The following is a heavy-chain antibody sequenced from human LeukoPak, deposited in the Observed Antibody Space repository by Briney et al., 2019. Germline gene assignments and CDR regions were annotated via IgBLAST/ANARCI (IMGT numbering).Heavy chain of an antibody. CDR1: GFTFSSYA. Sequence: GGSLRLSCAASGFTFSSYAMHWVRQAPGKGLEWVAVISYDGSNKYYADSVKGRFTISRDNSKNTLYLQMNSLRAEDTAVYYCARGPFDPWGQGTLVTVSS. V-gene: IGHV3-30-3*01. CDR2: ISYDGSNK. CDR3: ARGPFDP. J-gene: IGHJ5*02.